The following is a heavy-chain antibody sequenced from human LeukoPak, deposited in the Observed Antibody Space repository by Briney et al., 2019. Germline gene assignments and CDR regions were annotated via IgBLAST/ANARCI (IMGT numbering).Heavy chain of an antibody. D-gene: IGHD4-23*01. CDR1: GGSISSYY. J-gene: IGHJ3*02. Sequence: PSETLSLTCTVSGGSISSYYWSWIRQPAGKGLEWIGRIYTSGSTNYNPSLKSRVTMSVDTSKNQFSLKLSSVTAADTAVYYCARATTVVTPVWGAFDIWGQGTMVTVSS. CDR3: ARATTVVTPVWGAFDI. CDR2: IYTSGST. V-gene: IGHV4-4*07.